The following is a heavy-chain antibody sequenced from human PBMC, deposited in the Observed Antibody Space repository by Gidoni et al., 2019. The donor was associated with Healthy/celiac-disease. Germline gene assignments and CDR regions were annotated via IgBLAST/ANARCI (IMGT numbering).Heavy chain of an antibody. V-gene: IGHV3-23*01. CDR2: ISGSGGST. D-gene: IGHD2-21*01. Sequence: EVQLLASGGGLVQPGGSLRLSCAASGFTFSSYAMSWVRQAPGKGLEWVSAISGSGGSTYYADSVKGRFTISRDNSKNTLYLQMNSLRAEDTAVYYCAKTYCGGDCPSPYFDYWGQGTLVTVSS. J-gene: IGHJ4*02. CDR3: AKTYCGGDCPSPYFDY. CDR1: GFTFSSYA.